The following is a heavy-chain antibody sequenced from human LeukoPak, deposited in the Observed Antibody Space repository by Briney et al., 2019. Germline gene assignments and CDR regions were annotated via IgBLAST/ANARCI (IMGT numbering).Heavy chain of an antibody. Sequence: GSLRLSCAASGFTFSNYWMHWVRQAPGKGLVWVSRINSDGSSRNYADSVKGRFTISRDNAKNTLYLQMNSLRAEDTAVYYCARSGRGVDSFYFYMDVWGKGTTVTVSS. CDR3: ARSGRGVDSFYFYMDV. V-gene: IGHV3-74*01. D-gene: IGHD3-10*01. J-gene: IGHJ6*03. CDR1: GFTFSNYW. CDR2: INSDGSSR.